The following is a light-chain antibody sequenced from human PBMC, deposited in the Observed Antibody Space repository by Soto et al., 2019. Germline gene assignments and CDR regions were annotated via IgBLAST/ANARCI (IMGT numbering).Light chain of an antibody. CDR3: PQYHTSSIT. V-gene: IGKV1-5*01. CDR2: DAS. Sequence: DIQMTQYTSTLSASVEDRVTITCRASQTISSWLAWYQQKPGKAPNLLIYDASTLERGVPSRFSGTGSGTEFTLTIDRLQPDDFATYYCPQYHTSSITFGQRARLEI. J-gene: IGKJ5*01. CDR1: QTISSW.